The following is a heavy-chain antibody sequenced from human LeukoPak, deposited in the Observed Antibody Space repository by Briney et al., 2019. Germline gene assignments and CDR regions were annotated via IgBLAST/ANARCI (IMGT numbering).Heavy chain of an antibody. CDR1: GYTFTSYG. Sequence: ASVKVSCKASGYTFTSYGISWVRQAPGQGLEWMGWISAYNGNTNYAQKFQGRVTMTEDTSTDTAYMELSSLRSEDTAVYYCATGLPQKYSRHAFDIWGQGTMVTVSS. CDR3: ATGLPQKYSRHAFDI. J-gene: IGHJ3*02. D-gene: IGHD6-6*01. CDR2: ISAYNGNT. V-gene: IGHV1-18*01.